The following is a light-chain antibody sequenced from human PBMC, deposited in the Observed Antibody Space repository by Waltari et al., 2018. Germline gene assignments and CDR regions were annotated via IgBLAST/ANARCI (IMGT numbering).Light chain of an antibody. V-gene: IGKV3-11*01. J-gene: IGKJ4*01. CDR2: DAS. Sequence: IVLTQSPATLSLSPGERAILSCRASQSVSSSLAWYQQKPGQAPRLLIYDASNRATGIPARFSGSGSGTDFTRTISSLEPEDFAVYYCQQRSNWPLTFGGGTKVEIK. CDR3: QQRSNWPLT. CDR1: QSVSSS.